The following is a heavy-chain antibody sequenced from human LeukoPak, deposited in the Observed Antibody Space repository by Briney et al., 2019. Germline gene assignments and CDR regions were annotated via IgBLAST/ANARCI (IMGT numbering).Heavy chain of an antibody. J-gene: IGHJ6*02. CDR1: GYTFTGYY. CDR3: ARCLGYYYYYYGMDV. CDR2: INPNSGGT. V-gene: IGHV1-2*02. Sequence: ASVKVSCKASGYTFTGYYMHWVRQAPGQGLEWMGWINPNSGGTNYAQKFQGRVTMTRDTSISTAHMELSRLRSDDTAVYYCARCLGYYYYYYGMDVWGQGTTVTVSS. D-gene: IGHD7-27*01.